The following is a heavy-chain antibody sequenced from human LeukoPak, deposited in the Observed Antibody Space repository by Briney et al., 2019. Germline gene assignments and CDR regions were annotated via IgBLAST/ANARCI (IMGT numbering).Heavy chain of an antibody. CDR3: ARDSTSDYEITMVRGVISPHYYMDV. J-gene: IGHJ6*03. V-gene: IGHV3-48*04. D-gene: IGHD3-10*01. CDR2: IRSSGSTM. CDR1: GFMFSSYT. Sequence: GGSLRLSCAASGFMFSSYTINWVRQAPGKGLEWVSYIRSSGSTMNYADSVKGRFTISRDNAKNTLYLQMNSLRAEDTAVYYCARDSTSDYEITMVRGVISPHYYMDVWGKGTTVTISS.